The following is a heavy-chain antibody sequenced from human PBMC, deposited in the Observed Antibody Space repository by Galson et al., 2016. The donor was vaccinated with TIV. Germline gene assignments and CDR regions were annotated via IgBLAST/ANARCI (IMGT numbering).Heavy chain of an antibody. CDR2: AYYSGIT. CDR3: ARVRPAVFGTILGAPANPWFDP. D-gene: IGHD3-3*01. Sequence: SETLSLTCTVSGFSISSSSYFWSWIRQTPGKGPEWVGTAYYSGITYYNPSLKSRVNISVDTSKNQLSLRLDSVTAADTAVYYCARVRPAVFGTILGAPANPWFDPWGQGSLVSVSS. CDR1: GFSISSSSYF. V-gene: IGHV4-39*01. J-gene: IGHJ5*02.